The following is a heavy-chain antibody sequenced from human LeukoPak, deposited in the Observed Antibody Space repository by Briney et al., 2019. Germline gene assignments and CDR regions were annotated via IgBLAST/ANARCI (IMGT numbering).Heavy chain of an antibody. CDR2: IYYSGST. CDR1: GRPISSYY. V-gene: IGHV4-59*01. J-gene: IGHJ4*02. Sequence: PSETLSLTCTVSGRPISSYYWLWPRQPPGKGLEWIGYIYYSGSTNYNPSLKSRVTISVDTSKNQFSLKLSSVTAADTAGYNCARRSDRSDYWGQGTLLTVSS. CDR3: ARRSDRSDY.